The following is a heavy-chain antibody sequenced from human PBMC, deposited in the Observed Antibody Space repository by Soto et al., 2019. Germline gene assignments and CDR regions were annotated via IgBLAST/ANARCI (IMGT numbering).Heavy chain of an antibody. J-gene: IGHJ4*02. D-gene: IGHD5-18*01. V-gene: IGHV4-31*03. CDR1: GGSINSGGYC. CDR2: ISYGGST. CDR3: SRGILV. Sequence: QVQLQESGPGLVKPSQTLSLTCTVSGGSINSGGYCWSWIRQHPGKGLDWIGCISYGGSTSYNPSLXSRXTLSVDTSKNQFSLKLTSVTAADTAVYYCSRGILVWGQGALITVSS.